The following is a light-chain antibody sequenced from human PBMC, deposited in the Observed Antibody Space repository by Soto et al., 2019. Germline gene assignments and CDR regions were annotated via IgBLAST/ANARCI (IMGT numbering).Light chain of an antibody. CDR1: QTVNSPY. CDR3: HQHETSPPT. J-gene: IGKJ3*01. V-gene: IGKV3-20*01. CDR2: GAS. Sequence: EIVLTQSPGTLSLSPGERDILSCRTSQTVNSPYLAWYQQKPGQAPRLLISGASIRATGIPDRFSGSGSGTEFTLTSSRVESEDFAVYYCHQHETSPPTFGPGTKVDVK.